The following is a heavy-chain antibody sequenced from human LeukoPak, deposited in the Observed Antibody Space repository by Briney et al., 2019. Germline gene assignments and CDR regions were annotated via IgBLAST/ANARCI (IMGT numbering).Heavy chain of an antibody. CDR1: GGTFSSYA. CDR2: IIPIFGTA. CDR3: ARGRIAARPGAEYFQH. Sequence: SVKVSCKASGGTFSSYAISWVRQAPGQGLEWIGGIIPIFGTANYAQKFQGRVTMTRDTSTSTVYMELSSLRSEDTAVYYCARGRIAARPGAEYFQHWGQGTLVTVSS. D-gene: IGHD6-6*01. V-gene: IGHV1-69*05. J-gene: IGHJ1*01.